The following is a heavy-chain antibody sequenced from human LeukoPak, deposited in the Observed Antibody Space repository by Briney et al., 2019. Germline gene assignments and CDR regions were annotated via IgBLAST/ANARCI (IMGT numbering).Heavy chain of an antibody. CDR1: GFTFSRYW. D-gene: IGHD6-19*01. CDR2: IKKDGSEK. CDR3: ARDIGWFYSDY. J-gene: IGHJ4*02. V-gene: IGHV3-7*01. Sequence: GGSLRLSCAAYGFTFSRYWMSWVRQAPGKGLEWVANIKKDGSEKYYVDSVKGRFTISRDNAKNSLFLQMNSLRAEDTAVYYCARDIGWFYSDYWGQGSLVTVSS.